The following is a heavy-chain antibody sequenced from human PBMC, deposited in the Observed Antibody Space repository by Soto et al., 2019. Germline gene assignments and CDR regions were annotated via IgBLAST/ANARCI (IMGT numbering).Heavy chain of an antibody. J-gene: IGHJ4*02. Sequence: SVKVSCKASGGTFSSYAIGWVRQAPGQGLEWMGGIIPIFGTANYAQKFQGRVTITADESTSTAYMELSSLRSEDTAVYYCARESPIRYYYDSSGYWYFDYWGQGTLVTVSS. D-gene: IGHD3-22*01. CDR1: GGTFSSYA. CDR3: ARESPIRYYYDSSGYWYFDY. CDR2: IIPIFGTA. V-gene: IGHV1-69*13.